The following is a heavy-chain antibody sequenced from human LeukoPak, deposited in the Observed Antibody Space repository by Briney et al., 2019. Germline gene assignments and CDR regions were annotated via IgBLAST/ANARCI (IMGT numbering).Heavy chain of an antibody. Sequence: GGSLRLSCAASGFTFSSYSMNWVRQAPGKGLEWVSSISSSSSYIYYADSVKGRFTISRDNAKNSLYLQMNSLKTEDTAVYYCSRVFYGDYWFSSDAFDIWGQGTMVTVSS. D-gene: IGHD4-17*01. CDR3: SRVFYGDYWFSSDAFDI. J-gene: IGHJ3*02. V-gene: IGHV3-21*03. CDR2: ISSSSSYI. CDR1: GFTFSSYS.